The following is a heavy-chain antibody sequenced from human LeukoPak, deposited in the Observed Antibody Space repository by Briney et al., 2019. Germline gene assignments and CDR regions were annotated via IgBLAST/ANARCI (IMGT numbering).Heavy chain of an antibody. J-gene: IGHJ4*02. CDR3: ARVSIVVPAEFDY. D-gene: IGHD2-2*01. Sequence: ASVKVSCKASGYTFTSYYMHWARQAPGQGLEWMGIINPSGGSTSYAQKFQGRVTMTRDMSTSTDYMELSSLRSEDTAVYYCARVSIVVPAEFDYWGQGTLVTVSS. V-gene: IGHV1-46*01. CDR2: INPSGGST. CDR1: GYTFTSYY.